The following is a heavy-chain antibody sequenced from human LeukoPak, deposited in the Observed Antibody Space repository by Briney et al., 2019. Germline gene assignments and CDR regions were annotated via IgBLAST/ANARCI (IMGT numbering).Heavy chain of an antibody. J-gene: IGHJ4*02. CDR2: IRYDGSNK. V-gene: IGHV3-30*02. Sequence: GGSLRLSCAASGFPFSNYAMTWVRQAPGKGLEWVAFIRYDGSNKYYADSVKGRFTISRDNSKNTLYLQMNSLRAEDTAVYYCAKDPQLGYCSSTSCPPRLDYWGQGTLVTVSS. CDR3: AKDPQLGYCSSTSCPPRLDY. D-gene: IGHD2-2*01. CDR1: GFPFSNYA.